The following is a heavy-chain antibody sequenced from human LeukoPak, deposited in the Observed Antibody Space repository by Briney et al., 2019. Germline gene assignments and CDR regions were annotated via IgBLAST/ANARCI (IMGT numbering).Heavy chain of an antibody. CDR2: INHSGST. CDR3: ARGSITIFGVVTMSNWFDP. V-gene: IGHV4-34*01. CDR1: GGSFSGYY. D-gene: IGHD3-3*01. J-gene: IGHJ5*02. Sequence: PSETLSLTCAVYGGSFSGYYWSWIRQPPGKGLEWIGEINHSGSTNYNTSLKSRVTISVETCKNQFSLKLSAVTAADTAVYYCARGSITIFGVVTMSNWFDPWGQGTLVTVSS.